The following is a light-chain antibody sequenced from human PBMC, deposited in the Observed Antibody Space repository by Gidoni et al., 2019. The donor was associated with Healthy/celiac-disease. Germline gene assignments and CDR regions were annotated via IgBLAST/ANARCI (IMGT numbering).Light chain of an antibody. CDR3: QQYGSAPT. CDR2: GAS. CDR1: QSVSSSY. Sequence: EIVLTQSPGTLSLSPGERATLSCRASQSVSSSYLAWYQQKPGQAPRLLIYGASSRATGLPDRFSGSGSGTDVTLTISRLEPEDFAVYYCQQYGSAPTFXQXTKVEIK. J-gene: IGKJ1*01. V-gene: IGKV3-20*01.